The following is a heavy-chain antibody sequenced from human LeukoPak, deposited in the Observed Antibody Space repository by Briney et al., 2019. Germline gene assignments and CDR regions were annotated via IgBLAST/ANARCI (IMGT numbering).Heavy chain of an antibody. CDR1: AGSIRRYY. Sequence: SETLCLTCTVPAGSIRRYYPSWIRQPPGKGLEWIGYIYYSGSTNYNPSLKSRVTLSVDTSKNQFSLKLSSVTAADTAVYYCARTRYSYGPPLPYYWGQGTLVTVSS. CDR3: ARTRYSYGPPLPYY. V-gene: IGHV4-59*01. J-gene: IGHJ4*02. D-gene: IGHD5-18*01. CDR2: IYYSGST.